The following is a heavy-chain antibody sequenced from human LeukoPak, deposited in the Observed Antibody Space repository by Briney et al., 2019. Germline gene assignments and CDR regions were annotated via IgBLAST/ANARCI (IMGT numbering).Heavy chain of an antibody. CDR2: IKQDGSEK. CDR1: GFTFSSYW. D-gene: IGHD3-22*01. J-gene: IGHJ4*02. CDR3: AREAYYYDSSGSFDY. V-gene: IGHV3-7*01. Sequence: GGSLRLSCAASGFTFSSYWMSWVRQAPGKGLEWVANIKQDGSEKYYVDSVKGRFTISRDNAKSSLYLQMNSLRAEDTAVYYCAREAYYYDSSGSFDYWGQGTLVTVSS.